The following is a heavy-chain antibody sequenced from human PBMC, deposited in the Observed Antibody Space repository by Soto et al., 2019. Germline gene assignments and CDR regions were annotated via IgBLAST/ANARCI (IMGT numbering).Heavy chain of an antibody. J-gene: IGHJ6*02. D-gene: IGHD2-2*01. CDR3: TRYTSTSRYSYFGMDV. V-gene: IGHV3-49*03. CDR1: GFTFGDYA. Sequence: SLRLSCTGSGFTFGDYAISWSRQAPGKGLEWVGVIRSKAYGGTKDYAASVKGRFTILRDDSKSIAYLQMNSLQSEDTGVYYCTRYTSTSRYSYFGMDVWGHGTTVTVSS. CDR2: IRSKAYGGTK.